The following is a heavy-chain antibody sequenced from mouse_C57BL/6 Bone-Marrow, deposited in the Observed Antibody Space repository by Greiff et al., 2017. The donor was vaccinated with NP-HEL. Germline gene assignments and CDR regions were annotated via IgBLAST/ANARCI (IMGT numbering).Heavy chain of an antibody. J-gene: IGHJ2*01. CDR1: GYTFTDYY. Sequence: EVQLQQSGPVLVKPGASVKMSCKASGYTFTDYYMNWVKQSHGKSLEWIGVINPYNGGTSYNQKFKGKATLTVDKSSSTAYMELNSLTSEDSAVYYCARWPYYYGSRVNYWGQGTTLTVSS. D-gene: IGHD1-1*01. CDR3: ARWPYYYGSRVNY. CDR2: INPYNGGT. V-gene: IGHV1-19*01.